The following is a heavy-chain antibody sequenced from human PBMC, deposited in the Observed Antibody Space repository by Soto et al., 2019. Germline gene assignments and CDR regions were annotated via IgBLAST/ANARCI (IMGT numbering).Heavy chain of an antibody. Sequence: GGSLRLSCAAPGFTFSSYAMSWVRQAPGKGREWVSAIGGSGGSTYYADSVKGRFTISRDNSKNTLYLQMNSLRAEDTAVYYCAKSPLYYYDSSGYSDYWGQGTLVTVSS. CDR1: GFTFSSYA. CDR3: AKSPLYYYDSSGYSDY. J-gene: IGHJ4*02. V-gene: IGHV3-23*01. CDR2: IGGSGGST. D-gene: IGHD3-22*01.